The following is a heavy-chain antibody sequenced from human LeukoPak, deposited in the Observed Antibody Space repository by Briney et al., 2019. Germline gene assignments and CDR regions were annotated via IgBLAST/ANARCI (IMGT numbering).Heavy chain of an antibody. CDR1: GGSISSYY. CDR2: IYYSGST. CDR3: ARGPGPYYDSSGDYYYMDV. D-gene: IGHD3-22*01. J-gene: IGHJ6*03. Sequence: SSETLSLTCTVSGGSISSYYWSWIRQPPGKGLEWIGYIYYSGSTNYDPSLKSRVTISVDTSKNQFSLKLSSVTAADTAVYYCARGPGPYYDSSGDYYYMDVWGKGTTVTVSS. V-gene: IGHV4-59*01.